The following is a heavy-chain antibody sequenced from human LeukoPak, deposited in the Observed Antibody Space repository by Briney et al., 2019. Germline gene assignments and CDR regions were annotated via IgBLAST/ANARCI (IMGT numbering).Heavy chain of an antibody. J-gene: IGHJ6*02. CDR3: ARVPEMATILSHMYYYYYGMDV. CDR2: ISYDGSNK. Sequence: GRSLRLSCAASGFTFSSYAMHWVRQAPGKGLEWVAVISYDGSNKHYADSVKGRFTISRDNSKNTLYLQMNSLRAEDTAVYYCARVPEMATILSHMYYYYYGMDVWGQGTTVTVSS. CDR1: GFTFSSYA. V-gene: IGHV3-30-3*01. D-gene: IGHD5-24*01.